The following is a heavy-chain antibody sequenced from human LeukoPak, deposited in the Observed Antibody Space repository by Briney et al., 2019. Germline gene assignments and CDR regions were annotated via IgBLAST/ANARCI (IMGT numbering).Heavy chain of an antibody. V-gene: IGHV4-4*07. CDR2: IYTSGST. CDR3: ARGPRSSSWSFDY. J-gene: IGHJ4*02. Sequence: PSETLSLTCTVSGGSISIYYWSWIRQPAGKGLEWIGRIYTSGSTNYNPSLKSRVTISVDKSKNQFSLKLSSVTAADTAVYYCARGPRSSSWSFDYWGQGTLVTVSS. CDR1: GGSISIYY. D-gene: IGHD6-13*01.